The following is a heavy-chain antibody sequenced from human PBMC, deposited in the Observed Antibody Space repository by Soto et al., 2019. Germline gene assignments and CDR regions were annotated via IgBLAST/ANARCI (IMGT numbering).Heavy chain of an antibody. CDR2: FDPEDGEA. J-gene: IGHJ4*02. CDR1: GYTLTDLS. Sequence: QVQLVQSGAEVKKPGASVKVSCKVSGYTLTDLSMHWVRQAPGKGLEWVGGFDPEDGEAIYALNFQGRVIMTEDTSSDTAYMELSSLRSEDTAVYFCATRPNYYILGVYYFDYWGQGTLVTVSS. V-gene: IGHV1-24*01. CDR3: ATRPNYYILGVYYFDY. D-gene: IGHD3-9*01.